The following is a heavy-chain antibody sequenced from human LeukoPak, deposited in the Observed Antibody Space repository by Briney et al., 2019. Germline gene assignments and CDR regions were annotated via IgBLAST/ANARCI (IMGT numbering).Heavy chain of an antibody. Sequence: GASVKVSCKASGYTFTSYDINWVRQATGLGLEWMGWMNPNSGDTGYAQKFQGRVTMTRSTSISTAYMELSSLRFEDTAVYYCTRSVRNGHIDYWGQGTLVTVSS. V-gene: IGHV1-8*01. D-gene: IGHD2-21*01. CDR3: TRSVRNGHIDY. J-gene: IGHJ4*02. CDR2: MNPNSGDT. CDR1: GYTFTSYD.